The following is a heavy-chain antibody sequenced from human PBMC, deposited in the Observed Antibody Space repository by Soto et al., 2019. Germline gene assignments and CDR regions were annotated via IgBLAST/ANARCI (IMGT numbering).Heavy chain of an antibody. V-gene: IGHV1-69*13. D-gene: IGHD1-26*01. CDR1: GVTFSSYA. CDR3: ARGLYSGSYSVYYYYGLNG. CDR2: IIPIFGTA. J-gene: IGHJ6*02. Sequence: SVKVSCKASGVTFSSYAITWVRQAPGQGLEWMGGIIPIFGTANYAQKFQGRVTITADESTSTAYMELSSLRSEDTAVYYCARGLYSGSYSVYYYYGLNGWGQGTTVTVSS.